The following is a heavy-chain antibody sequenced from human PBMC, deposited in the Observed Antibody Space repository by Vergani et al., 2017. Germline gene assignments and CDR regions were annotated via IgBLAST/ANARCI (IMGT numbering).Heavy chain of an antibody. CDR3: TTYNQQSSLGHCSVTNCYGGVFYI. D-gene: IGHD2-15*01. Sequence: EVQLVESGGGLVKPGESLRLSCAASGFTCIKAWRTWVRQAPGKGMEGVGRVKSKTDGWTTYYAAPVKGKFTISRDDSKNTLYLQMNSLKTEDTAVYYCTTYNQQSSLGHCSVTNCYGGVFYIWGQGTVVTVSS. V-gene: IGHV3-15*01. J-gene: IGHJ3*02. CDR2: VKSKTDGWTT. CDR1: GFTCIKAW.